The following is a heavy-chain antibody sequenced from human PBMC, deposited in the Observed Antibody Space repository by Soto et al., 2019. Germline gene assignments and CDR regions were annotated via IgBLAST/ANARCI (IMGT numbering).Heavy chain of an antibody. D-gene: IGHD5-12*01. J-gene: IGHJ6*02. V-gene: IGHV1-18*04. CDR3: ARGGYSGYDPLYYYGMDV. Sequence: ASVKVSCKASGYTFTSYGISWVRQAPGQGLEWMGWISAYNGNTNYAQKLQGRVTMTTDTSTSTAYMELRSLRSDDTAVYYCARGGYSGYDPLYYYGMDVWGHGTTVTVSS. CDR1: GYTFTSYG. CDR2: ISAYNGNT.